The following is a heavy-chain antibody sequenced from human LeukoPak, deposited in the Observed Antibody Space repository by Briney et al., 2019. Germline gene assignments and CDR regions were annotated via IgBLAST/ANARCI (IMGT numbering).Heavy chain of an antibody. Sequence: AASVKVSCKASGGTFSSYAVSWVRQAPGQGLEWMGGIIPIFGTANYAQKFQGRVTITTDESTSTAYMELSRLRSEDTAVYYCARQGGITIFGVAQPGGAFDIWGQGTMVTVSS. J-gene: IGHJ3*02. V-gene: IGHV1-69*05. CDR2: IIPIFGTA. CDR3: ARQGGITIFGVAQPGGAFDI. D-gene: IGHD3-3*01. CDR1: GGTFSSYA.